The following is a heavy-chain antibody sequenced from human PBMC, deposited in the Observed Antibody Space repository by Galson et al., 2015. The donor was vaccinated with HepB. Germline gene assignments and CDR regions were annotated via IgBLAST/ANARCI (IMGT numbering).Heavy chain of an antibody. CDR3: ARVVNYDSSGYYFDY. J-gene: IGHJ4*02. CDR1: GGSISSYY. CDR2: IYYSGST. V-gene: IGHV4-59*01. Sequence: SETLSLTCTVSGGSISSYYWSWIRQPPGKGLEWIGYIYYSGSTNYNPSLKSRVTISVDTSKNQFSLKLSSVTAADTAVYYCARVVNYDSSGYYFDYWGQGTLVTVSS. D-gene: IGHD3-22*01.